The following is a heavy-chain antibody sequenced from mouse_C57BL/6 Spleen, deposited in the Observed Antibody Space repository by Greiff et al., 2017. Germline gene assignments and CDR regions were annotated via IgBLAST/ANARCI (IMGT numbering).Heavy chain of an antibody. CDR1: GFSLSTFGMG. CDR3: ARVLYYYGSSIYFDY. V-gene: IGHV8-8*01. D-gene: IGHD1-1*01. CDR2: IWWDDDT. J-gene: IGHJ2*01. Sequence: QVTLKESGPWILQPSQTLSLTCSFSGFSLSTFGMGVGWIRQPSGKGLEWLAHIWWDDDTYYNPALKSRLTIAKDTSKNQVFLKIANVDTADTATYYCARVLYYYGSSIYFDYWGQGTTLTVSS.